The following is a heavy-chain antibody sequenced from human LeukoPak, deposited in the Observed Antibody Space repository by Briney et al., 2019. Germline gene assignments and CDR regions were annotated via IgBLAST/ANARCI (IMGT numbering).Heavy chain of an antibody. J-gene: IGHJ3*02. V-gene: IGHV1-69*05. CDR1: GGTFSSYA. D-gene: IGHD3-22*01. Sequence: GSSVKVSCKASGGTFSSYAISWVRQAPGQGREWMGRFIPIFGTANYAQKFQGRVTITTDESTSTAYMELSSLRSEDTAVYYCSRSSIPLYYDSSGYYALNAFDIWGQGTMVTVSS. CDR2: FIPIFGTA. CDR3: SRSSIPLYYDSSGYYALNAFDI.